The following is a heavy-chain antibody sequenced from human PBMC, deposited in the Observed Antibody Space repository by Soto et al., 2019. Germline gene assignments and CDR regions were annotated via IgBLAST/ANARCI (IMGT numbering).Heavy chain of an antibody. Sequence: SETLSLTCTVSGGSISSYYWSWIRQPPGKGLEWIGYIYYSGSTNYDPSLKSRVTISVDTSKNQFSLKLSSVTAADTAVYYCARGFGYSSSGHDYWGQGTLVTVSS. CDR3: ARGFGYSSSGHDY. D-gene: IGHD6-13*01. J-gene: IGHJ4*02. CDR1: GGSISSYY. CDR2: IYYSGST. V-gene: IGHV4-59*01.